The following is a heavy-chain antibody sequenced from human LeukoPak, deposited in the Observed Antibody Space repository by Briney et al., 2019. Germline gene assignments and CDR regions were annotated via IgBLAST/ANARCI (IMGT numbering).Heavy chain of an antibody. J-gene: IGHJ4*02. CDR1: GFTFSSYA. V-gene: IGHV3-30-3*01. Sequence: GRSLRLSCAASGFTFSSYAMHWVRQAPGKGLEWMAVISYDGSNKYYADSVKGRFTISRDNSKNTLYLQMNSLRAEDTAVYYCARDWVSMVRGASQGYWGQGTLVTVSS. CDR2: ISYDGSNK. CDR3: ARDWVSMVRGASQGY. D-gene: IGHD3-10*01.